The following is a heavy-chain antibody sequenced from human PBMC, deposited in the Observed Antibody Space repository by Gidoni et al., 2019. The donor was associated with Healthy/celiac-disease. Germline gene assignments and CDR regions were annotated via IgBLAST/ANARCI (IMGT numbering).Heavy chain of an antibody. D-gene: IGHD3-10*01. V-gene: IGHV1-46*01. CDR2: INPSGGST. Sequence: QVQLVQSGAEVKKPGASVKVSCKASGYTFTSYYMHWVRQAPGQGLEWMGIINPSGGSTSYAQKFQGRVTMTRDTSTSTVYMELSSLRSEDTAVYYCARAAGTIMVRGVVWPDAFDIWGQGTMVTVSS. CDR1: GYTFTSYY. J-gene: IGHJ3*02. CDR3: ARAAGTIMVRGVVWPDAFDI.